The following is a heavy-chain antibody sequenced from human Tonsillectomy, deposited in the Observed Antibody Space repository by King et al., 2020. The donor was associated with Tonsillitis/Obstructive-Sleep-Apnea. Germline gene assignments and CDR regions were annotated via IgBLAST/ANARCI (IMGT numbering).Heavy chain of an antibody. J-gene: IGHJ4*02. V-gene: IGHV5-51*01. Sequence: QLVQSGAEVKKPGESLKISCQTSGYSFTTYWIGWVRHMPGKGLEWMGIFFPGNSETRYNPSFQGQVTVSADKSISTAYLQWSSLKASDSAMYFCARHVNWAFDYWGQGILLTVSS. CDR3: ARHVNWAFDY. D-gene: IGHD7-27*01. CDR2: FFPGNSET. CDR1: GYSFTTYW.